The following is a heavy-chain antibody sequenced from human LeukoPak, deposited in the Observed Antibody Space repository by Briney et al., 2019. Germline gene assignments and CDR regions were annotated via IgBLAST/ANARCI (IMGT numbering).Heavy chain of an antibody. D-gene: IGHD5-18*01. CDR2: IYYSGST. Sequence: PSETLSLTCTVSGGSISSYYWSWIRQPPGKGLEWIGYIYYSGSTNYNPSLKSRVTISVDTSKNQFSLKLSSVTAADTAVYYCARVRGYSHTPWDYYYMDVWGKGTTVTVSS. J-gene: IGHJ6*03. CDR3: ARVRGYSHTPWDYYYMDV. V-gene: IGHV4-59*01. CDR1: GGSISSYY.